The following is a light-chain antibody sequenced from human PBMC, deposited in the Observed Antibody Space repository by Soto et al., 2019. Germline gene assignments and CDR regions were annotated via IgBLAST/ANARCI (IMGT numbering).Light chain of an antibody. CDR1: SSDVGGYNY. J-gene: IGLJ2*01. CDR2: DVS. CDR3: SSYTSSVILL. Sequence: QSALTQPASVSGSPGQSITISCTGTSSDVGGYNYVSWYQQHPGKAPKLIIYDVSNRPSGISNRFSGSKSGDTASLTISGLQAEDEADYYCSSYTSSVILLFGGGTKVTVL. V-gene: IGLV2-14*03.